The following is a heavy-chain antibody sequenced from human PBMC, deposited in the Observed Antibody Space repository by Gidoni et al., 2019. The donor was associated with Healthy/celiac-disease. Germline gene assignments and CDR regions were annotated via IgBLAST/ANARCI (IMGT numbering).Heavy chain of an antibody. V-gene: IGHV4-34*01. D-gene: IGHD3-10*01. J-gene: IGHJ4*02. CDR3: ARGVRVRPGDY. CDR2: INHSGST. Sequence: QVQLQQWGAGLLKPSETLSLTCAVYGGSFSGYYWSWIRQPPGKGLEWIGEINHSGSTNYNPSLKSRVTISVDTSKNQFSLKLSSVTAADTAVYYCARGVRVRPGDYWGQGTLVTVSS. CDR1: GGSFSGYY.